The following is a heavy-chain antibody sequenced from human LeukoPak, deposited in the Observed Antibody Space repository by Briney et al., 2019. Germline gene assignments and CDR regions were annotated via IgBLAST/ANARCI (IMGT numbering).Heavy chain of an antibody. CDR3: VKDRRVDH. Sequence: GGSLRLSCAASGFTVNTNYMSWVRQAPGKGLEWVSVIYRDDTTYYADSVKGRFTVSRDNSKNTLYLQMSSLRPEDTAVYYCVKDRRVDHWGQGTLVTVSS. CDR1: GFTVNTNY. CDR2: IYRDDTT. V-gene: IGHV3-53*05. J-gene: IGHJ4*02.